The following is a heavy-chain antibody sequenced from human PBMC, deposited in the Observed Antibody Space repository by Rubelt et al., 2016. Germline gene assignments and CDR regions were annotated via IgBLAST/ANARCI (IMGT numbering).Heavy chain of an antibody. V-gene: IGHV4-39*07. CDR2: IDHSGNT. CDR3: AKHDTGSFLFDF. J-gene: IGHJ4*02. Sequence: QLQLQESGPGLVKPSETLSLTCTVSGGSISSSSYYWGWIRQPPGKGLEWIGEIDHSGNTDYIPSLKSRVSISVDTSKKQISLKSSSETAADTAVYYCAKHDTGSFLFDFWGQGTPVTVSS. D-gene: IGHD1-26*01. CDR1: GGSISSSSYY.